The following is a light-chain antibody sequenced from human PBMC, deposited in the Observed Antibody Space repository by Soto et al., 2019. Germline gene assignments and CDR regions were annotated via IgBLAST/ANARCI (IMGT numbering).Light chain of an antibody. CDR3: LLSYNGPYV. Sequence: QDVVPQDPSLSVSPGGTVTVTCGSRTGAVSNGHYRYWVQQKPGQAPRTLIYDTTNRHSWTPARLSGSLLGGKAALTLSGAQPEDEAEYYCLLSYNGPYVFGTGTKVNVL. CDR2: DTT. J-gene: IGLJ1*01. V-gene: IGLV7-46*01. CDR1: TGAVSNGHY.